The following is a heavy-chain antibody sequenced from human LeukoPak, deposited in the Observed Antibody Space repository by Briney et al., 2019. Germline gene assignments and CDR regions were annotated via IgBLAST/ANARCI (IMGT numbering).Heavy chain of an antibody. Sequence: SVKVSCKASGGTFSSYAISWVRQAPGQGLEWMGRIIPILGIANYAQKFQGRVTITADKSTSTAYMELSSLRSEDTAVYYCALCFFNGVCYDYYYMDVWGKGTTVTVSS. CDR1: GGTFSSYA. J-gene: IGHJ6*03. CDR3: ALCFFNGVCYDYYYMDV. V-gene: IGHV1-69*04. D-gene: IGHD2-8*01. CDR2: IIPILGIA.